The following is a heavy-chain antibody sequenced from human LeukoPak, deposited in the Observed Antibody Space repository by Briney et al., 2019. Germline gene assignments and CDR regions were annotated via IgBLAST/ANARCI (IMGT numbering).Heavy chain of an antibody. J-gene: IGHJ3*02. D-gene: IGHD3-3*01. Sequence: GGSLRLSCAASGFTFSSYEMNWVRQAPGKGLEWVSYISSSGSTISYADSVKGRFTISRDNAKNSLYLQMNSLRAEDTAVYYCARENGVNDALDIWGQGTMVPVSP. CDR2: ISSSGSTI. CDR3: ARENGVNDALDI. V-gene: IGHV3-48*03. CDR1: GFTFSSYE.